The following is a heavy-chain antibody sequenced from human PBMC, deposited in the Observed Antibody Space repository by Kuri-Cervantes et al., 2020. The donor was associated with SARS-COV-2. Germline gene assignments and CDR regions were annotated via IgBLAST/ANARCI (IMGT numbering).Heavy chain of an antibody. V-gene: IGHV3-30*02. CDR2: IQDDGSNK. D-gene: IGHD5-18*01. CDR1: GFIFSDAG. J-gene: IGHJ4*02. Sequence: GESLKISCAASGFIFSDAGMHWVRQAPGKGLEWVAFIQDDGSNKYYADSVKGRFTISKESGENSLYLHMNSLRGDDTAVYYCAKDQGDSYGISYFDYWGQGTLVTVSS. CDR3: AKDQGDSYGISYFDY.